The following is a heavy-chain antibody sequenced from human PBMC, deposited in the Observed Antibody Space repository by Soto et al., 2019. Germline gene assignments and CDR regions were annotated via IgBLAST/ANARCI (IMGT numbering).Heavy chain of an antibody. Sequence: SVKVSCKASGGTFSSYAISWVRQAPGQGLEWMGGIIPIFGTANYAQKLQGRVTITADESTSTAYMELSSLRSEDTAVYYCASERGYSYGSFDYWGQGTLVTVS. V-gene: IGHV1-69*13. CDR3: ASERGYSYGSFDY. J-gene: IGHJ4*02. CDR1: GGTFSSYA. D-gene: IGHD5-18*01. CDR2: IIPIFGTA.